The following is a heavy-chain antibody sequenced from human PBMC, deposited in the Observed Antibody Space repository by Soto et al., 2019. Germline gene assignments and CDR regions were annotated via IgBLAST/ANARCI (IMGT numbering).Heavy chain of an antibody. J-gene: IGHJ4*02. CDR2: TTNSGSSS. Sequence: EVQLLESGGDLVQPGGSLRLSCAASGFTFSSNSMAWVRQAPGRGLEWVSSTTNSGSSSYYADSVRGRFTISRDNTKNKLYLQMNTLRVEATAVYHCVIMALGKFDYWGQGTLVIVSS. D-gene: IGHD1-26*01. CDR1: GFTFSSNS. V-gene: IGHV3-23*01. CDR3: VIMALGKFDY.